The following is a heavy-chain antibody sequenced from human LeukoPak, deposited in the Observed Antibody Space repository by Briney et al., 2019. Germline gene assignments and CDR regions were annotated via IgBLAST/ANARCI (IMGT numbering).Heavy chain of an antibody. J-gene: IGHJ6*02. V-gene: IGHV1-2*02. D-gene: IGHD3-3*01. CDR2: INPNSDGT. CDR3: AVVRFLEWITYGMDV. Sequence: ASVKVSCKASGYTFTGYYMHWVRQAPGQGLEWMGWINPNSDGTNYAQKFQGRVTMTRDTSISTAYMELSRLRSDDTAVYYCAVVRFLEWITYGMDVWGQGTTVTVSS. CDR1: GYTFTGYY.